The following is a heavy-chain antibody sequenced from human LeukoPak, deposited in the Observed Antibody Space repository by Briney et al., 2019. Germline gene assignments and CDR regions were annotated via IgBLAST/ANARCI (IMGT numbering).Heavy chain of an antibody. Sequence: GGSLRLSCAASGFTFSSYWMHWVRQAPGKGLVWVSRINGDGSRTYYADSVKGRFTISRDNAKNTLHVQMNGLRAEDTAVYYCAREASQDYFDYWGQGTLVTVSS. CDR1: GFTFSSYW. V-gene: IGHV3-74*01. CDR3: AREASQDYFDY. CDR2: INGDGSRT. J-gene: IGHJ4*02.